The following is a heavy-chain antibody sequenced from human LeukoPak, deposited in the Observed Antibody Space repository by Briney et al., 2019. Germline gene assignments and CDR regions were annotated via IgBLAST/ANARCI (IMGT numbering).Heavy chain of an antibody. CDR2: IYSGGDT. V-gene: IGHV3-53*05. J-gene: IGHJ6*03. CDR3: ARGENYYYHMDV. CDR1: GFTVSDNY. Sequence: GGSLRLSCAASGFTVSDNYMSWVRQAPGKGLEWVSVIYSGGDTYYADSVKGRFTISRDNFKNTLYLQMNSVRAEDTAVYFCARGENYYYHMDVWGKGATVTVSS.